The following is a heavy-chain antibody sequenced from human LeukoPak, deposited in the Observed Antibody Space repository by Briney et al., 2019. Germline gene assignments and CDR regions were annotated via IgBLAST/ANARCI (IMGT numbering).Heavy chain of an antibody. Sequence: YGXSXVRQAPXKGXEWVSAISNSGGRNYYADSVKGRFTISRENSKNNVYLKMNRLRAEDTAVYYXXXXXXXXXXXXXREWGQXTXVTVSS. CDR3: XXXXXXXXXXXXRE. CDR2: ISNSGGRN. J-gene: IGHJ4*02. V-gene: IGHV3-23*01. D-gene: IGHD5-24*01. CDR1: YG.